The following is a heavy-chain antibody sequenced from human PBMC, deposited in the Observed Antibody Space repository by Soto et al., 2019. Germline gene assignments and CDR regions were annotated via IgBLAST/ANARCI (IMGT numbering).Heavy chain of an antibody. CDR3: ARAPYCGGDCYSGEP. Sequence: ASVKVSCKASGYTFTSYAMHWVRQAPGQRLEWMGWINAGNGNTKYSQKFQGRVTIPRDTSASTAYMELRSLRSDDTAVYYCARAPYCGGDCYSGEPWGQGTLVTAS. J-gene: IGHJ4*02. D-gene: IGHD2-21*02. CDR2: INAGNGNT. CDR1: GYTFTSYA. V-gene: IGHV1-3*01.